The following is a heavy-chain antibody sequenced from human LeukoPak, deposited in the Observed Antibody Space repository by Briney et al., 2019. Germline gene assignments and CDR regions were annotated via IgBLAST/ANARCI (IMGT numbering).Heavy chain of an antibody. CDR2: IYYSGST. CDR3: ARLWYNWFDP. V-gene: IGHV4-61*01. CDR1: GRPLSSGIYY. Sequence: SETVSLTCTLSGRPLSSGIYYWRWTRQPPGKGLEWFGYIYYSGSTNYNPPLKSRVTISVDTSKNQFSLKLSSVTAADTAVYYCARLWYNWFDPWGQGTLVTVSS. J-gene: IGHJ5*02. D-gene: IGHD3-10*01.